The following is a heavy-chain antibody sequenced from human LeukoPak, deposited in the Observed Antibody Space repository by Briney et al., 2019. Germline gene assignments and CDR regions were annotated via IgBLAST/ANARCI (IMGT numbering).Heavy chain of an antibody. CDR2: IYYSGST. D-gene: IGHD3-10*01. CDR1: GGSINSYY. CDR3: ATCGSGSYRGPYFDY. Sequence: PSETLSLTCTVSGGSINSYYWSWIRQPPGKGLEWIGYIYYSGSTNYNPSLKSRVTISVDTSKNQFSLKLSSVAAADTAVYYCATCGSGSYRGPYFDYWGQGTLVTVSS. V-gene: IGHV4-59*01. J-gene: IGHJ4*02.